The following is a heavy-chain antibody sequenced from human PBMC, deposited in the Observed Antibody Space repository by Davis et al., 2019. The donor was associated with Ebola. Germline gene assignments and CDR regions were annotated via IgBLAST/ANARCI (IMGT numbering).Heavy chain of an antibody. CDR3: ARSPGYCSGGSCYSRY. CDR1: GYTFTSYD. D-gene: IGHD2-15*01. Sequence: ASVKVSCKASGYTFTSYDINWVRQATGQGLEWMGWMNPNSGNTGYAQKFQGRVTMTRNTSISTAYMELSSLRSEDTAVYYCARSPGYCSGGSCYSRYWGQGTLVTVSS. V-gene: IGHV1-8*01. CDR2: MNPNSGNT. J-gene: IGHJ4*02.